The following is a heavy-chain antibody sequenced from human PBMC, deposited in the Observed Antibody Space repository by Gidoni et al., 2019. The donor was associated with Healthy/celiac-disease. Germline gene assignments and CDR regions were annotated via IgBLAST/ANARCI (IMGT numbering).Heavy chain of an antibody. Sequence: EVQLVESGGGLVQPGGSLRLSCAASGFTVSSTYMSWVRQAPGKGLEWVSVIYSGGSTYYADSVKGRFTISRDNSKNTLYLQMNSLRAEDTAVYYCARMQGRYCGGDCSHAFDIWGQGTMVTVSS. CDR1: GFTVSSTY. CDR3: ARMQGRYCGGDCSHAFDI. J-gene: IGHJ3*02. CDR2: IYSGGST. D-gene: IGHD2-21*02. V-gene: IGHV3-66*01.